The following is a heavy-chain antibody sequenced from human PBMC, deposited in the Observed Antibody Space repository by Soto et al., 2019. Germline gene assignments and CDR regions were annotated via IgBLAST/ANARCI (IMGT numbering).Heavy chain of an antibody. D-gene: IGHD4-4*01. CDR3: ARDRLQKYYYYYGMDV. Sequence: VGSLRLSCAASGFIFSTYAMHWVRQAPGKGLEWVAIISYDGGNEYYADSVKGRFTISRDNSKNTLFLQMDSLRAGDTAVYYCARDRLQKYYYYYGMDVWGQGTTVTVSS. CDR2: ISYDGGNE. CDR1: GFIFSTYA. V-gene: IGHV3-30-3*01. J-gene: IGHJ6*02.